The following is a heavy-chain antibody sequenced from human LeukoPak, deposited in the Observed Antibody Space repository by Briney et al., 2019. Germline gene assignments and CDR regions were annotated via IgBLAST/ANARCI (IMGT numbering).Heavy chain of an antibody. D-gene: IGHD2-2*01. CDR3: AREPAALNVPFDP. CDR1: GYSISSGYY. J-gene: IGHJ5*02. CDR2: IYHSGST. Sequence: SETLSLTCTVSGYSISSGYYWGWIRQPPGKGLEWIGSIYHSGSTYYNPSLKSRVTISVDTSKNQFSLKLSSVTAAATAVYYCAREPAALNVPFDPWGQGTLVTVSS. V-gene: IGHV4-38-2*02.